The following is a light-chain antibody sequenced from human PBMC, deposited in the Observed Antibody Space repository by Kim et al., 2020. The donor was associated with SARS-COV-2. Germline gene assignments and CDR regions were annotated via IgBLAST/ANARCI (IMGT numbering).Light chain of an antibody. CDR3: QAWDSSTYV. CDR2: QDS. CDR1: KLGDKY. J-gene: IGLJ1*01. V-gene: IGLV3-1*01. Sequence: SYELTQPPSVSVSPVHTASITCSGDKLGDKYACWYQQKPGQSPVLVIYQDSKRPSGIPERFSGSNSGNTATLTISGTQAMDEADYYCQAWDSSTYVFGT.